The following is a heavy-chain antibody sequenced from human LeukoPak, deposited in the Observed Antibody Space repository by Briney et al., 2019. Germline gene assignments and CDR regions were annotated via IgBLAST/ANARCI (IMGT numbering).Heavy chain of an antibody. CDR2: INHSGST. CDR3: ASFMTTVAPGDYYGMDV. Sequence: PSETLSLTCAVYGGSFSGYYWSWVRQPPGKGLEWIGKINHSGSTNYNPSLKSRVTISVDTSKNQFSLKLSSVTAADTAVYYCASFMTTVAPGDYYGMDVWGQGTTVTVSS. D-gene: IGHD4-23*01. J-gene: IGHJ6*02. V-gene: IGHV4-34*01. CDR1: GGSFSGYY.